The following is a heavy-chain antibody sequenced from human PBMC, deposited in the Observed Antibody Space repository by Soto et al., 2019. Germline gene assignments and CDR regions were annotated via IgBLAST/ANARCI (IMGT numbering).Heavy chain of an antibody. CDR1: GGSISSYY. CDR2: IYYSGST. J-gene: IGHJ4*02. D-gene: IGHD3-22*01. CDR3: ARDPYYYDSSGYPGGGYFDY. Sequence: PSETLSLTXTVSGGSISSYYWSWIRQPPGKGLEWIGYIYYSGSTNYNPSLKSRVTISVDTSKNQFSLKLSSVTAADTAVYYCARDPYYYDSSGYPGGGYFDYWGQGTLVTVSS. V-gene: IGHV4-59*01.